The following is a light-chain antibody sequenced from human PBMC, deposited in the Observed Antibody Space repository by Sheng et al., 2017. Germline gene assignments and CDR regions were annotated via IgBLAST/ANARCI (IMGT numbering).Light chain of an antibody. CDR2: DVT. CDR1: SSDVGNYNL. Sequence: HSALTQPPSASGSPGQSVTISCTGTSSDVGNYNLVSWYQQLPGKAPKLIIYDVTKRPSGVPDRFSGSKSGSTASLTVSGLQAEDEADYYCSSYAGSNNVVFGGGTKLTVL. CDR3: SSYAGSNNVV. V-gene: IGLV2-8*01. J-gene: IGLJ3*02.